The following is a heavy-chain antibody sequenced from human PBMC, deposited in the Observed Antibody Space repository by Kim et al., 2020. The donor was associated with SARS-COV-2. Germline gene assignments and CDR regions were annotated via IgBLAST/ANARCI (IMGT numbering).Heavy chain of an antibody. CDR3: ARDPPSLAAAGTYGMDV. J-gene: IGHJ6*02. Sequence: GGSLRLSCAASGFTVSSNYMSWVRQAPGKGLEWVSVIYSGGSTYYADSVKGRFTISRDNSKNTLYLQMNSLRAEDTAVYYCARDPPSLAAAGTYGMDVWGQGTTVTVSS. CDR2: IYSGGST. CDR1: GFTVSSNY. D-gene: IGHD6-13*01. V-gene: IGHV3-66*01.